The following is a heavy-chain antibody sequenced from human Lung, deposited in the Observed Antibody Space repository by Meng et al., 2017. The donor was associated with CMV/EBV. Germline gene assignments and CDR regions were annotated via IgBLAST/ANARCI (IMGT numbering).Heavy chain of an antibody. CDR2: INPSGST. Sequence: SXTXSLTCAVYGGSFSGYFWSWIRQPPGKGLEWIGEINPSGSTNYNPSLKSRGTISVHTSKSQFSLKLSFVTAPDTAVYYCAREPQPGSFDIWGQGTRVTVSS. J-gene: IGHJ3*02. CDR1: GGSFSGYF. V-gene: IGHV4-34*01. D-gene: IGHD1-14*01. CDR3: AREPQPGSFDI.